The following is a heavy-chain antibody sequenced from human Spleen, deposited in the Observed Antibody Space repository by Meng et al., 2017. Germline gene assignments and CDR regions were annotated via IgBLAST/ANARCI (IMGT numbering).Heavy chain of an antibody. CDR2: LGTHDGDK. D-gene: IGHD3-10*01. CDR1: GYTFTGYY. V-gene: IGHV1-18*04. J-gene: IGHJ4*02. Sequence: QVHLVQSGAEVKKPGASVKVSCKASGYTFTGYYIHWVRQAPGQGLEWMAWLGTHDGDKSHAPKFQGRVTVSADRPTATAYMELRSLRSDDTAVYYCARGTPGRSYSDYWGQGTLVTVSS. CDR3: ARGTPGRSYSDY.